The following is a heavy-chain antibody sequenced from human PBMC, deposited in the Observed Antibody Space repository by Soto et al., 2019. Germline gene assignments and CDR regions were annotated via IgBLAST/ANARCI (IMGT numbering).Heavy chain of an antibody. Sequence: SETLSLTCTVSGGSISSYYWSWIRQPPGKRLEWIGYIYYSGSTNYNPSLNSRVTISVDTSKNQFSLKLSSVTAADTAVYYCARALILTGYYIHDAFDIWGQGTMVTVPS. D-gene: IGHD3-9*01. CDR3: ARALILTGYYIHDAFDI. V-gene: IGHV4-59*01. CDR1: GGSISSYY. CDR2: IYYSGST. J-gene: IGHJ3*02.